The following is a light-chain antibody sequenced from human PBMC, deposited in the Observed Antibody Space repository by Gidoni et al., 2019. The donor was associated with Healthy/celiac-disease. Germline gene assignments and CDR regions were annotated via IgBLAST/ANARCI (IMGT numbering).Light chain of an antibody. CDR1: QSNSSY. CDR2: AAS. J-gene: IGKJ4*01. V-gene: IGKV1-39*01. CDR3: QQGYSTPLT. Sequence: DIQMPTAPSALSAYVGDRVTITCRASQSNSSYLNWYQQKPEKDPKLLMYAASSLQRGVPSRFSGSVAGKDFTLTTSSLQPEDFAAYYCQQGYSTPLTFGGGTKVEIK.